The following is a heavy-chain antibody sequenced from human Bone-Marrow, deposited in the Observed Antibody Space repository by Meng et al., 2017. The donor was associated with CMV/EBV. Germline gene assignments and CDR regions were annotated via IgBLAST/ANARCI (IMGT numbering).Heavy chain of an antibody. Sequence: ASVKVSCKASGYTFTGYYMHWVRQAPGQGLEWMGWINPNSGGTNYAQKFQGRVTMTRDTSISTAYMELSRLRSDDTAVYYRARWGKYQLLEGADYWGQGTLVTVSS. V-gene: IGHV1-2*02. CDR2: INPNSGGT. CDR3: ARWGKYQLLEGADY. D-gene: IGHD2-2*01. J-gene: IGHJ4*02. CDR1: GYTFTGYY.